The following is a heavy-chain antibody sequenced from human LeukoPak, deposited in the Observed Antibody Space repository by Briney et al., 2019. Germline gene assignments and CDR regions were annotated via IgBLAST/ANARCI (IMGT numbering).Heavy chain of an antibody. CDR1: GASVSSASYY. D-gene: IGHD6-25*01. V-gene: IGHV4-61*01. Sequence: SETLSLTCTVSGASVSSASYYWPWLRQPPGTGLEWIGYIYYSGSTNYNPSLKSRITLSVDTSKNQFSLNLSSVTAADTAVYYCARETPYTSGLSTFDYWGQGTLVTVSS. J-gene: IGHJ4*02. CDR2: IYYSGST. CDR3: ARETPYTSGLSTFDY.